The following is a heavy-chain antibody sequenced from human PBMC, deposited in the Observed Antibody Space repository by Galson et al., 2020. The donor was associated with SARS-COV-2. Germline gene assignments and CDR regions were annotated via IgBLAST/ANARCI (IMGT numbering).Heavy chain of an antibody. CDR1: GFTFSDYY. Sequence: GGSLRLSCAGSGFTFSDYYMTWIRQAPGKGLEWVSYISSSSSYTNYADSVKGRFTISRDNAKNSLYLQMNSLRAEDTAVYYCARVQVGATGWFDPWGQGTLVTVSS. J-gene: IGHJ5*02. CDR2: ISSSSSYT. CDR3: ARVQVGATGWFDP. V-gene: IGHV3-11*06. D-gene: IGHD1-26*01.